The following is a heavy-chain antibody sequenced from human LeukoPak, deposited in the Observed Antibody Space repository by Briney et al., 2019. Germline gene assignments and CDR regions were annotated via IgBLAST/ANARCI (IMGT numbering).Heavy chain of an antibody. Sequence: PSETLSLTCTVSGGPISSGSYHWSWIRQPAGKGLEWIGRIYTSGSTNYNPSLKSRVTISVDTSKNQFSLKLSSVTAADTAVYYCASSLLLGYYYYMDVWGKGTTVTISS. J-gene: IGHJ6*03. CDR3: ASSLLLGYYYYMDV. V-gene: IGHV4-61*02. D-gene: IGHD3-10*01. CDR2: IYTSGST. CDR1: GGPISSGSYH.